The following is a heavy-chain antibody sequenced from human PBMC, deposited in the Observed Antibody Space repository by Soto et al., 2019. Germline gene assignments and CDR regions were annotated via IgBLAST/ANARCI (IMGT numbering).Heavy chain of an antibody. Sequence: VQLQQRGAGLLKPSETLSLTCAVLGGSFSDYYWTWLRQPPGKGLEWIGEINHSGSTSYNPSLKSRLTLSVDTSTKEFSLNLSSVTAADTAAYHCVRGRAFMSRVAFDIWGQGTMVTVSS. V-gene: IGHV4-34*02. D-gene: IGHD1-26*01. CDR1: GGSFSDYY. CDR2: INHSGST. J-gene: IGHJ3*02. CDR3: VRGRAFMSRVAFDI.